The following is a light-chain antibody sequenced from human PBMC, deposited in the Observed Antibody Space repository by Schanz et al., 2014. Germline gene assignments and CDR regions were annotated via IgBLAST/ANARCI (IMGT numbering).Light chain of an antibody. CDR2: DAS. J-gene: IGKJ5*01. CDR1: HSVSSY. V-gene: IGKV3-11*01. Sequence: EIVLTQSPATLSLSPGERATLSCRASHSVSSYLAWYQQKPGQAPRLLIYDASNRATGIPARFSGSGSGTDFTLTINRLEPEDFAVYYCHQFGSSPITFGQGTRLEIK. CDR3: HQFGSSPIT.